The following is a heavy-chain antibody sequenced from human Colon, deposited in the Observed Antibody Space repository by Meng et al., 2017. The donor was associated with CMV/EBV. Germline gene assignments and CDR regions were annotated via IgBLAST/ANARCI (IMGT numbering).Heavy chain of an antibody. D-gene: IGHD3-9*01. V-gene: IGHV4-59*11. J-gene: IGHJ4*02. CDR3: ARTFDRSTGYSTSFDS. Sequence: SETLSLTCTVSGGSIRTHYWSWIRQPPGKGLEWIGYIYFTGSTKYNSSLKSRVTISVDTSKNQFSLWLDSVIAADTAVYYCARTFDRSTGYSTSFDSWGQGTLVTVSS. CDR2: IYFTGST. CDR1: GGSIRTHY.